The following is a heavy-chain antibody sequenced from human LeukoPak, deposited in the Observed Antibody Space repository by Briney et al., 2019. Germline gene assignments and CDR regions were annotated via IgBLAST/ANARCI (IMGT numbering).Heavy chain of an antibody. CDR1: GFPFSDFS. Sequence: GGSLRLSCATSGFPFSDFSMSWVRQAPGKGLEWISTTNSGGTSTYYAESVEGRFTISRDNFKNTLYLQMRSLRVEDTAVYYCAKQSYARSLGEGGPGTLVSVSS. V-gene: IGHV3-23*01. CDR2: TNSGGTST. D-gene: IGHD2-8*01. CDR3: AKQSYARSLGE. J-gene: IGHJ4*02.